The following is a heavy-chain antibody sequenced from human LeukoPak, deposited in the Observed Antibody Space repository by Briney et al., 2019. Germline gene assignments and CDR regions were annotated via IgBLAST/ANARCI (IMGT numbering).Heavy chain of an antibody. CDR3: ARAPYGDYVFDAFDI. Sequence: SETLSLTCAVSGGSISSGGYSWSWIRQPPGKGLEWIGYMYYTGNTHYNPSLRSRITISVDTSKNQFSLKLSSATAADTAVYYCARAPYGDYVFDAFDIWGQGTMVTVSS. CDR2: MYYTGNT. D-gene: IGHD4-17*01. CDR1: GGSISSGGYS. J-gene: IGHJ3*02. V-gene: IGHV4-30-4*07.